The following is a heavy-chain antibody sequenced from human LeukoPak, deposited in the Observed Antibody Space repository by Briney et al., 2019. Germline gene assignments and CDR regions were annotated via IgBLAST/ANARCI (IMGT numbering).Heavy chain of an antibody. CDR3: ARDTRTDAIVTTGNY. CDR1: GYTFTSYY. Sequence: ASVKVSCKASGYTFTSYYMHWVRQAPGQGLEWMGIINPSGGSTSYAQKFQGRVTMTRDTSISTAYMELSRLRSDDTAVYYCARDTRTDAIVTTGNYWGQGTLVTVSS. V-gene: IGHV1-46*01. J-gene: IGHJ4*02. D-gene: IGHD4-17*01. CDR2: INPSGGST.